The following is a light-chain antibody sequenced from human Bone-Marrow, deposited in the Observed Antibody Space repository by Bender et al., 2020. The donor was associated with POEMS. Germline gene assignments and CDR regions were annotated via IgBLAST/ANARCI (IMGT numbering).Light chain of an antibody. CDR3: SAWDGRLNAWL. CDR1: SIGRNP. CDR2: ADD. V-gene: IGLV1-44*01. J-gene: IGLJ3*02. Sequence: QSVLTQPPSASGTPGQRVTISRYGGSIGRNPINWYQQLPGTAPRLVIYADDRRPSGVPNRFSASKSGSSASLAISGLQSEDAADYYCSAWDGRLNAWLFGGGTKLTVL.